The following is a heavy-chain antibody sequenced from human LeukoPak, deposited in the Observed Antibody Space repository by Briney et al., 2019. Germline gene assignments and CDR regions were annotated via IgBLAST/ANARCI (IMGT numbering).Heavy chain of an antibody. V-gene: IGHV4-39*01. J-gene: IGHJ4*02. D-gene: IGHD3-10*01. Sequence: SETLSLTCAVSGDSISSTGYYWGWIRQPPGKGLEWIGNIYYGGSTFYTPSLKSRVTISVDTSKNQLSLRLNSVTAADTAVYFCARRHGSGTYNFWGQGTLATVSS. CDR2: IYYGGST. CDR3: ARRHGSGTYNF. CDR1: GDSISSTGYY.